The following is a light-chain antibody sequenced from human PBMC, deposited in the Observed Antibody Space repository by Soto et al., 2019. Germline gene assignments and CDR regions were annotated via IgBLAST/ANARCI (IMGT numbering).Light chain of an antibody. J-gene: IGLJ2*01. CDR1: SSDVGAYNY. CDR3: SSYSSSTTLVI. Sequence: QSALTQPASVSGSPGQSITISCAGTSSDVGAYNYVSWYQQYPGKAPRLMIYDVSSRPSGVSNRFSGSKSGNTASLTISGLQAEDEADYYCSSYSSSTTLVIFGGGTKLTV. CDR2: DVS. V-gene: IGLV2-14*01.